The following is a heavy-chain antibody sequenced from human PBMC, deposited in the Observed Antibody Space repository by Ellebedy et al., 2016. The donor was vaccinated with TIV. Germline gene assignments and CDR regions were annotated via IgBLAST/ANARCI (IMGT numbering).Heavy chain of an antibody. Sequence: MPSETLSLTCTVSGGSINGYYWTWIRQSPGNALEWIGEIDHSGTTKYKPSLNSRVTMSVDTSKNQFSLKLSSVTAADTAVYYCARREYSSALFDPWGQGTLVTVSS. CDR1: GGSINGYY. D-gene: IGHD6-19*01. CDR2: IDHSGTT. CDR3: ARREYSSALFDP. V-gene: IGHV4-59*08. J-gene: IGHJ5*02.